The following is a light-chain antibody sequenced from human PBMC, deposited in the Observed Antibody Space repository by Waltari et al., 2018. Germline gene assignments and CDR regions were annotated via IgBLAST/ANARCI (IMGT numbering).Light chain of an antibody. CDR3: QSGDRRITYV. V-gene: IGLV3-25*03. Sequence: SFELTQPPSVSVSPGQTARITCTGTVLPNKYTYWYQQKPGQAPVLVIYKDKERPSGIPERFSGSSSGTTATLTITGVQAEDEADYYCQSGDRRITYVFGTGTKVIAL. CDR2: KDK. CDR1: VLPNKY. J-gene: IGLJ1*01.